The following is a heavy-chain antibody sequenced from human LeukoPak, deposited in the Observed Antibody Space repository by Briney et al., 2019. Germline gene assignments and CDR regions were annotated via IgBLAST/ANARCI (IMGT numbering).Heavy chain of an antibody. CDR2: ISGSGGST. Sequence: PGGSLRLSCAASGFTFSSYAMSWVRQAPGKGLEWVSAISGSGGSTYYADSVKGRFTISRDNSKNTLYPQMNSLRAEDTAVYYCAKGFPLEWLSGWFDPWGQGTLVTVSS. V-gene: IGHV3-23*01. CDR1: GFTFSSYA. CDR3: AKGFPLEWLSGWFDP. J-gene: IGHJ5*02. D-gene: IGHD3-3*01.